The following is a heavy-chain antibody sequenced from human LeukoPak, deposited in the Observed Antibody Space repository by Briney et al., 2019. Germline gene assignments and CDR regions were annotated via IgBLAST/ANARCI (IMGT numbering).Heavy chain of an antibody. CDR3: AKAVVGATTGGYFDY. D-gene: IGHD1-26*01. CDR2: ISWDGGST. J-gene: IGHJ4*02. Sequence: GGSLRLSCAASGFTFDDYAMHWVRQAPGKGLEWVSLISWDGGSTYYADSVKGRFTISRDNSKNSLYLQMNSLRAEDTALYYCAKAVVGATTGGYFDYWGQGTLVTVSS. CDR1: GFTFDDYA. V-gene: IGHV3-43D*03.